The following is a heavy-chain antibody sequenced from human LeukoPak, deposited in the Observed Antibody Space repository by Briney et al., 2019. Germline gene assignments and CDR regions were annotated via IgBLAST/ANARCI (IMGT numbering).Heavy chain of an antibody. V-gene: IGHV3-11*01. CDR1: GFTFSDYY. J-gene: IGHJ5*02. D-gene: IGHD3-22*01. CDR3: ARVSYDSKYWFDP. Sequence: AGGSLRLSCAASGFTFSDYYMSWIRQAPGKGLEWVSYISSSGSTIYYADSVKGRFTISRDNAKNSLYLQMNSLRAEDTAVYYCARVSYDSKYWFDPWGQGTLVTVSS. CDR2: ISSSGSTI.